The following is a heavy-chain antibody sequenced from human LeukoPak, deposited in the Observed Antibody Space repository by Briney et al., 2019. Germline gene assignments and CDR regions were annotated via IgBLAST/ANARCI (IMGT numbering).Heavy chain of an antibody. Sequence: SETLSLTCTVSGGSISSSSYYWGWIRQPPGKGLEWIGSIYYSGSTYYNPSLKSRVTISVDTYKNQFSLKLSSVTAADTAVYYCARRCSSTSCNWFDPWGQGTLVTVSS. D-gene: IGHD2-2*01. J-gene: IGHJ5*02. CDR3: ARRCSSTSCNWFDP. CDR2: IYYSGST. V-gene: IGHV4-39*01. CDR1: GGSISSSSYY.